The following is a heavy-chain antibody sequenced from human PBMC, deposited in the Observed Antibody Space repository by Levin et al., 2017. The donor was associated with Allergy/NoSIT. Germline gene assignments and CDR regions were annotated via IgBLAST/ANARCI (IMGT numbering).Heavy chain of an antibody. D-gene: IGHD1-26*01. J-gene: IGHJ4*02. Sequence: GESLKISCAASGFTFSSYSMNWVRQAPGKGLEWVSSISSSSSYIYYADSVKGRFTISRDNAKNSLYLQMNSLRAEDTAVYYCARVMGATHKRLDYWGQGTLVTVSS. CDR3: ARVMGATHKRLDY. V-gene: IGHV3-21*01. CDR2: ISSSSSYI. CDR1: GFTFSSYS.